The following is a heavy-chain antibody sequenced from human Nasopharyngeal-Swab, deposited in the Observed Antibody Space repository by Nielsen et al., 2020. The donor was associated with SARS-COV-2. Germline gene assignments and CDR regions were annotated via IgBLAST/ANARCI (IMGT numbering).Heavy chain of an antibody. D-gene: IGHD3-3*01. J-gene: IGHJ4*02. Sequence: WVRQAPGQRLEWMGWINAGNGNTKCSQKFQGRVTITRDTSASTAYMELSSLRSEDTAVYYCSTIFGVVSPFYWGQGTLVTVSS. CDR3: STIFGVVSPFY. V-gene: IGHV1-3*01. CDR2: INAGNGNT.